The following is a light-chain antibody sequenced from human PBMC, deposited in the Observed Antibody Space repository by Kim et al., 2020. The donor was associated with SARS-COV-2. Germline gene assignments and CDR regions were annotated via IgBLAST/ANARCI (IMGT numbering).Light chain of an antibody. CDR3: QQYYRAPRT. Sequence: RATINCKSGQSLLFSSNKNYLAWYQHKPGQPPKLLMYWASTRESGVPERFSGSGSGTDFTLTITSLQAEDVAVYYCQQYYRAPRTFGQGTKVDIK. J-gene: IGKJ1*01. V-gene: IGKV4-1*01. CDR2: WAS. CDR1: QSLLFSSNKNY.